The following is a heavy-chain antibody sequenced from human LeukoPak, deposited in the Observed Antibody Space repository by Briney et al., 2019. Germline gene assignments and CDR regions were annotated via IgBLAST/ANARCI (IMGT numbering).Heavy chain of an antibody. Sequence: ASVKVSCEASGYTFTSYYMHWVRQAPGQGLEWMGIINPSGGSTSYAQKFQGRVTMTRDTSISTAYMELSRLRSDDTAVYYCARGRSIAVAGRNIAPLDNDYWGQGTLVTVSS. J-gene: IGHJ4*02. CDR2: INPSGGST. V-gene: IGHV1-46*01. CDR3: ARGRSIAVAGRNIAPLDNDY. CDR1: GYTFTSYY. D-gene: IGHD6-19*01.